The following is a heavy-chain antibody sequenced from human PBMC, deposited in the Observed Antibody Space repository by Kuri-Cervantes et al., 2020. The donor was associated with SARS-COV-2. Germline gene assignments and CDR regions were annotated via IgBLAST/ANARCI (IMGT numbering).Heavy chain of an antibody. CDR2: IIPILGIA. J-gene: IGHJ4*02. CDR3: ASDGVSGSLSLDF. Sequence: SVKVSCKASGFTFTSSAMQWVRQARGQGLEWMGGIIPILGIANYAQKFQGRVTITADKSTSTAYMELSSLRSEDTAVYYCASDGVSGSLSLDFWGQGTLVTVSS. D-gene: IGHD6-19*01. V-gene: IGHV1-69*10. CDR1: GFTFTSSA.